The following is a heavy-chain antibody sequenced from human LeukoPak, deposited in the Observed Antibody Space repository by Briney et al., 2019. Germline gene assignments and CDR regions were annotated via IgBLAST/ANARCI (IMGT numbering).Heavy chain of an antibody. V-gene: IGHV4-4*02. CDR3: TRSPTKRIPEDY. Sequence: SETLSLTCAVSGASISSNIWWSWVRQPPGKGLEWIGQIFHTGSTTYIPSLKSRVTMSVDKSKNQFSLNLRSMTAADTAVYYCTRSPTKRIPEDYWGQGTLVTVSS. CDR2: IFHTGST. J-gene: IGHJ4*02. CDR1: GASISSNIW. D-gene: IGHD2-21*01.